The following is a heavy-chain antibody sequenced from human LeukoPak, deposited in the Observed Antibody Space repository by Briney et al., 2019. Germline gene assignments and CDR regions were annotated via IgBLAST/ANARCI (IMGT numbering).Heavy chain of an antibody. Sequence: PGRSLRLSCAASGFTFSSYAMHWVRQAPGKGLEWVAVISYDGSNKYYADSVKGRFTISRDNSKNTLCLQMNSLRAEDTAVYYCARAASAARYNWFDPWGQGTLVTVSS. D-gene: IGHD2-15*01. CDR3: ARAASAARYNWFDP. CDR2: ISYDGSNK. V-gene: IGHV3-30*01. CDR1: GFTFSSYA. J-gene: IGHJ5*02.